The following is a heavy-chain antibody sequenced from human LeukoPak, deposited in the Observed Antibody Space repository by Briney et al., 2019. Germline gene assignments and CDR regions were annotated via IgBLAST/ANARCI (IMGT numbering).Heavy chain of an antibody. CDR1: GYTFTSYY. D-gene: IGHD2-2*01. CDR3: ARDSEDIVVVPAAQTGFDY. Sequence: ASVKVSCKASGYTFTSYYMHWVRQAPGQGLEWMGIINPSGGSTSYAQKLQGRVTMTRDTSTSTVYMELSSLRSEDTAVYYCARDSEDIVVVPAAQTGFDYWGQGTLVTVSS. CDR2: INPSGGST. V-gene: IGHV1-46*01. J-gene: IGHJ4*02.